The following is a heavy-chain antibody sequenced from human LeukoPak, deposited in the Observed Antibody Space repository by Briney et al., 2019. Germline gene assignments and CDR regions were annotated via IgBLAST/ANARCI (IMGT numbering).Heavy chain of an antibody. CDR1: GYTFTSYY. Sequence: ASVKVSCKASGYTFTSYYMHWVRPAPGQGLEWMGIINPSGGSTSYAQKFQGRVTMTRDTSTSTVYMELSSLRSDDTAVYYCARSTSPALPRVLHWGQGTLVTVSS. D-gene: IGHD2-2*01. V-gene: IGHV1-46*01. CDR3: ARSTSPALPRVLH. J-gene: IGHJ1*01. CDR2: INPSGGST.